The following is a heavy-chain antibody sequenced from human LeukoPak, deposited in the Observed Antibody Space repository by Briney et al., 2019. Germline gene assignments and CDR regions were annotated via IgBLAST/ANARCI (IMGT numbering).Heavy chain of an antibody. D-gene: IGHD2-2*01. Sequence: SDTLSFTCAVYGGSFSGYYWSWIRQPPGKGLEWIGEIHHSGGTNYNPSLKSRVTISVDTSKNQFSLKLSSVTAADTAVYYCARASVGCSSTSCYSTQFDYWGQGTLVTASA. J-gene: IGHJ4*02. CDR2: IHHSGGT. V-gene: IGHV4-34*01. CDR1: GGSFSGYY. CDR3: ARASVGCSSTSCYSTQFDY.